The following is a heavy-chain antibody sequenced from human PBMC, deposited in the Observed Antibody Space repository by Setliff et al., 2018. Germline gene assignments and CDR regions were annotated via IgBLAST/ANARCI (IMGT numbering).Heavy chain of an antibody. CDR2: IYYSGST. CDR1: GGSISSSSYY. V-gene: IGHV4-39*07. D-gene: IGHD3-9*01. J-gene: IGHJ4*02. CDR3: ARTLYDYDILTGPGYYFDY. Sequence: KPSETLSLTCTVSGGSISSSSYYWGWIRQPPGKGLEWIGSIYYSGSTYYNPSLKSRVTISVDTSKNQFSLKLSSVTAADTAVYYCARTLYDYDILTGPGYYFDYWGQGTLVTVPQ.